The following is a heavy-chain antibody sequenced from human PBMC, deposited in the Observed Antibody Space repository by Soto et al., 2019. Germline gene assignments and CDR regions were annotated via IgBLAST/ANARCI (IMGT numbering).Heavy chain of an antibody. V-gene: IGHV4-31*03. J-gene: IGHJ6*02. Sequence: PSETLSLTCTVSGGSISSGGYYWSWIRQHPGKGLEWIGYIYYSGSTYYNPSLKSRVTISVDTSKKQFSLKLSSVTAADTAVYYCARLVRFTYGLGDYYYGMAVWGQGTXVTVSS. CDR3: ARLVRFTYGLGDYYYGMAV. D-gene: IGHD3-10*01. CDR2: IYYSGST. CDR1: GGSISSGGYY.